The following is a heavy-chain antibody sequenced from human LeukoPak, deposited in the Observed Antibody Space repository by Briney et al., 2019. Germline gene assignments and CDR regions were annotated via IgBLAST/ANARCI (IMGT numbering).Heavy chain of an antibody. J-gene: IGHJ4*02. CDR1: GASISSYY. CDR3: ARENPSGYYNRPIDY. Sequence: SETLSLTCTVSGASISSYYWSWIRQPPGKGPEWIGDIYYSGSIKYNPSLKSRVTMSVDTSKNQFSLKLSSVTAADTAIYYCARENPSGYYNRPIDYWGQGTLVTVSS. D-gene: IGHD3-22*01. CDR2: IYYSGSI. V-gene: IGHV4-59*01.